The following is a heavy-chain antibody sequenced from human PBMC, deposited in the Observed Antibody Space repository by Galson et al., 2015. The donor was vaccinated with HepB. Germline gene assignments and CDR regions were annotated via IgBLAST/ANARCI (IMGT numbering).Heavy chain of an antibody. J-gene: IGHJ3*02. Sequence: LSLTCTVSGGSISSGDYYWSWIRQPPGKGLEWIGYIYYSGSTYYNPSLKSRVTISVDTSKNQFSLKLSSVTAADTAVYYCAREGTDGQAYAFDIWGQGTMVTVSS. CDR3: AREGTDGQAYAFDI. V-gene: IGHV4-30-4*01. CDR2: IYYSGST. D-gene: IGHD1-1*01. CDR1: GGSISSGDYY.